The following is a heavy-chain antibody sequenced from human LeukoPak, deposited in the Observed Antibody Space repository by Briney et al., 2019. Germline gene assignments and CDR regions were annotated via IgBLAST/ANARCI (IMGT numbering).Heavy chain of an antibody. CDR1: GFTFSSYG. J-gene: IGHJ6*03. V-gene: IGHV3-30*02. Sequence: PGGSLRLSGAASGFTFSSYGMHWVRQAPGKGLEWVAFIRYDGSNKYYADSVKGRFTIYRDNSKNTLYLQMNSLRAEDTAVYYCAKVGYSGYDWGANYYYYMDVWGKGTTVTVSS. D-gene: IGHD5-12*01. CDR3: AKVGYSGYDWGANYYYYMDV. CDR2: IRYDGSNK.